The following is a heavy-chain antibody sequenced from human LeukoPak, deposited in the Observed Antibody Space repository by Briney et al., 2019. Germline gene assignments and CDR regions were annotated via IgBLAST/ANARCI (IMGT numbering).Heavy chain of an antibody. D-gene: IGHD4-17*01. CDR3: ARGLYSMTTVTALGY. CDR2: IISIFGTA. V-gene: IGHV1-69*13. J-gene: IGHJ4*02. Sequence: ASVRVSCKASGGTFSSYAIRWVRQAPGQGLEWMGGIISIFGTANYGQKFQGRVTITADESTSTAYMELSRLRSEDTAVYYCARGLYSMTTVTALGYWGQGTLVTVSS. CDR1: GGTFSSYA.